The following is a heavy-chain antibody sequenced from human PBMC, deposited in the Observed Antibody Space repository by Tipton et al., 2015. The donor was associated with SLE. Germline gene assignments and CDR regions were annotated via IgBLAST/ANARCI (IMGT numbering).Heavy chain of an antibody. CDR2: INQSGST. V-gene: IGHV4-61*09. CDR1: GGSINTASYY. CDR3: ASDDY. J-gene: IGHJ4*02. Sequence: TLSLTCNVSGGSINTASYYWSWVRRPAGKGLEWIGEINQSGSTNYNPSLKSRVTISVDASKNQLSLKLSSVTAADTAVYYCASDDYWGQGPLVTVSS.